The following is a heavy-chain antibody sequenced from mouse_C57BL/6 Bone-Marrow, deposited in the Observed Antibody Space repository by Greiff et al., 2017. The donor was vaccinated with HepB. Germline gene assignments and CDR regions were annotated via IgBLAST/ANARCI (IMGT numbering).Heavy chain of an antibody. CDR2: IYPRSGNT. Sequence: QVQLKQSGAELARPGASVKLSCKASGYTFTSYGISWVKQRTGQGLEWIGEIYPRSGNTYYNEKFKGKATLTADKSSSTAYMQLNSLTSEDSAVYFCARELLRFYAMDYWGQGTSVTVSS. D-gene: IGHD1-1*01. V-gene: IGHV1-81*01. CDR3: ARELLRFYAMDY. CDR1: GYTFTSYG. J-gene: IGHJ4*01.